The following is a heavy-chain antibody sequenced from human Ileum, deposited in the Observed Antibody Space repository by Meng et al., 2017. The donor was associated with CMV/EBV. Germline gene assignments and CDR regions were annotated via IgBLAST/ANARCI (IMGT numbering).Heavy chain of an antibody. CDR2: MNSDGSTT. Sequence: GESLKISCAASGFTFSSFWMHWVRQAPGKGLVWVSRMNSDGSTTDHADSVTGRFTISRDNARNTLYLQMNSLRAEDTAVYYCARAGEYRFDYWGQGTLVTVSS. V-gene: IGHV3-74*01. CDR3: ARAGEYRFDY. D-gene: IGHD2/OR15-2a*01. J-gene: IGHJ4*02. CDR1: GFTFSSFW.